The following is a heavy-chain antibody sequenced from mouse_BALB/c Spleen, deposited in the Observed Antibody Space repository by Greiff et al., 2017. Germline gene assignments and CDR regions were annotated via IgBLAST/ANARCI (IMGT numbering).Heavy chain of an antibody. V-gene: IGHV2-5-1*01. CDR2: ICRGGST. Sequence: QVQLQQSGPSLVQPSQCLSITCTASGFSLTSYGVHWVRQSPGKGLEWLGVICRGGSTDYYAAFMSRQSITTDNSKCHVSFKMNSLQAYDTAIYYCAKNRGLDYAMDYWGQGTSVTVSS. J-gene: IGHJ4*01. CDR3: AKNRGLDYAMDY. CDR1: GFSLTSYG. D-gene: IGHD2-4*01.